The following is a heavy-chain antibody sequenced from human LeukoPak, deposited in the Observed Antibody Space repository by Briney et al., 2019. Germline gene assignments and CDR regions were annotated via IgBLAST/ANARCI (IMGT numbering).Heavy chain of an antibody. CDR1: GGSISSYS. V-gene: IGHV4-59*01. D-gene: IGHD3-10*01. CDR2: VYYSGTT. J-gene: IGHJ6*03. CDR3: ARVFDSGSQAYFYYMDV. Sequence: SETLSLTCTVSGGSISSYSWSWIRQPPGKRLEWIGYVYYSGTTNYNPSLRSRVTISVDTSKNQFSLKLNSVTAADTAVYYCARVFDSGSQAYFYYMDVWGKGTTVTISS.